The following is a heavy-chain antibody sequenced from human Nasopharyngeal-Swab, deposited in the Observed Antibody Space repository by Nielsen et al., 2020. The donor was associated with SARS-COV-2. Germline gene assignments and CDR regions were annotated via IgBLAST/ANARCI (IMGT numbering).Heavy chain of an antibody. V-gene: IGHV7-4-1*02. CDR2: VNTNTGNP. CDR3: AREENYDFWSGYYMGGPYYYYYYGMDV. J-gene: IGHJ6*02. CDR1: GYTFTSYA. D-gene: IGHD3-3*01. Sequence: ASVKVSCKASGYTFTSYAMNWVRQDPGQGLEWMGWVNTNTGNPTYAQGFTGRFVFSLDTSVSTAYLQISSLKAEDTAVYYCAREENYDFWSGYYMGGPYYYYYYGMDVWGQGTTVTVSS.